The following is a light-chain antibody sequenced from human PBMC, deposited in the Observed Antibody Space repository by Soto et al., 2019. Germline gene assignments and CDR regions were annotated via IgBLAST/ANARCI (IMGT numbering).Light chain of an antibody. CDR1: SSDVGGYNY. CDR2: DVS. CDR3: SSYTSSSTLV. Sequence: QSALTQPASVSGSPGQSITISCTGTSSDVGGYNYVSWYQQHPGKAPHLIIYDVSHRPSGVSNRFSGSKSGNTASLTISGLQAEDEADYYCSSYTSSSTLVFGGGTKLTVL. J-gene: IGLJ2*01. V-gene: IGLV2-14*01.